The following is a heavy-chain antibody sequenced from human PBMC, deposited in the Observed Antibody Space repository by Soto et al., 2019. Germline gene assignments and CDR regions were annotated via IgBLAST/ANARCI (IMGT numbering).Heavy chain of an antibody. CDR1: GGSVNSYY. CDR3: ARVFPSYCGGDCSYFDS. V-gene: IGHV4-59*02. CDR2: IFYSGST. D-gene: IGHD2-21*02. J-gene: IGHJ4*02. Sequence: ASETLSLTCTVSGGSVNSYYWSWIRQPPGKGLEWIGYIFYSGSTKSNPSLKSRVTMSVDMSKNQFYLRLTSVTAADTAVYYCARVFPSYCGGDCSYFDSWGQGTLGTVSS.